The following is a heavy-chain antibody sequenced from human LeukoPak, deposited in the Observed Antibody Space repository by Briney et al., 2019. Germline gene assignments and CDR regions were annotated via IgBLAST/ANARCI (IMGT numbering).Heavy chain of an antibody. J-gene: IGHJ5*02. D-gene: IGHD2-15*01. CDR2: IYYSGST. CDR3: ARDLGYCSGGSCYDWFDP. V-gene: IGHV4-59*01. CDR1: GGSISSYY. Sequence: PSETLSLTCTVSGGSISSYYWSWIRQPPGKGLEWIGYIYYSGSTNYNPSLKSRVAISVDTSKNQFSLKLSSVTAADTAVYYCARDLGYCSGGSCYDWFDPWGQGTLVTVSS.